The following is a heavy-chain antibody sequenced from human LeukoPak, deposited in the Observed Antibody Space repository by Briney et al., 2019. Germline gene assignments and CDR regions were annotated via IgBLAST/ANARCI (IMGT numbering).Heavy chain of an antibody. Sequence: PSETLSLTCAVSGPSIRSSNWWSWVRQPPGKGLEWIGEIYHSGSTNYNPSLKSRVTISVDKSKNQFSLRVNSVTAADTAFYYCARGIALAGVAWFDPWGQGTLVTVSS. V-gene: IGHV4-4*02. J-gene: IGHJ5*02. CDR3: ARGIALAGVAWFDP. CDR2: IYHSGST. CDR1: GPSIRSSNW. D-gene: IGHD6-19*01.